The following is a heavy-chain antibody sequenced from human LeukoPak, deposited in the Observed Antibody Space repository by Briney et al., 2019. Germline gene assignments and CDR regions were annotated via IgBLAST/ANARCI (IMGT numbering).Heavy chain of an antibody. CDR2: INPNSSGT. J-gene: IGHJ3*02. V-gene: IGHV1-2*02. D-gene: IGHD2-2*01. Sequence: ASVKVSCKASGYTFTGYYMHWVRQAPGQGLEWMVWINPNSSGTNYAQKFHGRVTMTSDTSISTAYKELSRLRSDDTAVYYSARDDCSSTSCDQGDAFDIWGQGTMVTVSS. CDR1: GYTFTGYY. CDR3: ARDDCSSTSCDQGDAFDI.